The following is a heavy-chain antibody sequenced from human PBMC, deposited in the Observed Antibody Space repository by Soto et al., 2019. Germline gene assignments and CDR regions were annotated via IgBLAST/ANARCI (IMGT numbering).Heavy chain of an antibody. J-gene: IGHJ4*02. CDR3: ARGSCSSASCYTGDY. V-gene: IGHV4-59*01. CDR1: GGTIGSYY. CDR2: IYFTGST. D-gene: IGHD2-2*02. Sequence: SETLSLTCTLSGGTIGSYYWSWIRQPPGKGLEWIGYIYFTGSTNYNPSLKSRITISVDTSKNQFSLKLSSVTAADTAVYYCARGSCSSASCYTGDYWGQGTLVTVSS.